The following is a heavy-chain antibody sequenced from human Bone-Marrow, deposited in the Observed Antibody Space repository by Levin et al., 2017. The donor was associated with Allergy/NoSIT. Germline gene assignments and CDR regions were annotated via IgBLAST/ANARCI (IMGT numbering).Heavy chain of an antibody. CDR2: ISYDGSNI. V-gene: IGHV3-30*18. CDR3: AKETGYASRRDFDY. J-gene: IGHJ4*02. D-gene: IGHD6-13*01. Sequence: HGESLKISCAASGFTFKSYGMHWVRQAPGKGLEWVSVISYDGSNIYYADSVQGRFTISRDNSKNTLYLQMNSLRADDTAVYYCAKETGYASRRDFDYWGQGTLVTVSS. CDR1: GFTFKSYG.